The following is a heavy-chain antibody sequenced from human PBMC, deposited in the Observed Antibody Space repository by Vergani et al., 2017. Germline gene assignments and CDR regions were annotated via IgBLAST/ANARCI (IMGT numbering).Heavy chain of an antibody. D-gene: IGHD3-16*01. V-gene: IGHV5-51*01. CDR3: ARLGDAWFDP. J-gene: IGHJ5*02. CDR1: GFTFDDYA. CDR2: IYPGDSDT. Sequence: EVQLVESGGGLVQPGRSLRLSCAASGFTFDDYAMHWVRQAPGKGLEWMGIIYPGDSDTRYSPSFQGQVTISADKSISTAYLQWSSLKASDTAMYYCARLGDAWFDPWGQGTLVTVSS.